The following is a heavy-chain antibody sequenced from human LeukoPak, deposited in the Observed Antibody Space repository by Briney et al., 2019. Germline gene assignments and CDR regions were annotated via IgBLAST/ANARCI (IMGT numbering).Heavy chain of an antibody. CDR1: GYTFTGYY. Sequence: ASVKVSRKASGYTFTGYYMHWVRQAPGQGLEWMGWINPNSGGTNYAQKFQGRVTMTRDTSISTAYMELSRLRSDDTAVYYCARGDVVVPAAIVDYWGQGTLVTVSS. D-gene: IGHD2-2*01. CDR2: INPNSGGT. J-gene: IGHJ4*02. V-gene: IGHV1-2*02. CDR3: ARGDVVVPAAIVDY.